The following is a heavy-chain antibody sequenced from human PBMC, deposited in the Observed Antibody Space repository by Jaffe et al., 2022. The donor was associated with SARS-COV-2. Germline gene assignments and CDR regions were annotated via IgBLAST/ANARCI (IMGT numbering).Heavy chain of an antibody. CDR3: AGYRPGYCSSTSCYNAFDI. CDR1: GGSFSGYY. Sequence: QVQLQQWGAGLLKPSETLSLTCAVYGGSFSGYYWSWIRQPPGKGLEWIGEINHSGSTNYNPSLKSRVTISVDTSKNQFSLKLSSVTAADTAVYYCAGYRPGYCSSTSCYNAFDIWGQGTMVTVSS. J-gene: IGHJ3*02. D-gene: IGHD2-2*02. V-gene: IGHV4-34*01. CDR2: INHSGST.